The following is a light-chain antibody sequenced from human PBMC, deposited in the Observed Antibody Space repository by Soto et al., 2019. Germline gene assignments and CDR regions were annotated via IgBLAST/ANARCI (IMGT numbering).Light chain of an antibody. CDR3: AAWDDSLSGVV. CDR1: SSNIGSNS. V-gene: IGLV1-47*02. J-gene: IGLJ2*01. CDR2: NSN. Sequence: QSVLTQPPSASGTPGRRVTISCSGSSSNIGSNSVYWYQQLPGTAPKLLIYNSNQRPSGVPDRFSGSKSGTSASLAISGLRSEDEAEYYCAAWDDSLSGVVFGGGTKLTVL.